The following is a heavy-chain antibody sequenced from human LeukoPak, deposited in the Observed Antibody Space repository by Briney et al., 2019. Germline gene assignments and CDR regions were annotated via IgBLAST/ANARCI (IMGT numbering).Heavy chain of an antibody. CDR2: ISSSSSYI. V-gene: IGHV3-21*01. J-gene: IGHJ4*02. Sequence: GGSLRLSCAASGFTFRSYNMNWVRQAPGKRPEWVSSISSSSSYIYYADSVKGRFTISRDNAKNSLYLQMNSLRAEDTALYYCARGASRAAYWGQGTLVTVSS. CDR1: GFTFRSYN. D-gene: IGHD2-15*01. CDR3: ARGASRAAY.